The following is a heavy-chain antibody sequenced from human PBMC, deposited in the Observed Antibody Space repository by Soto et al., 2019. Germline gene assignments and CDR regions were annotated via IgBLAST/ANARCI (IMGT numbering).Heavy chain of an antibody. Sequence: SESLSLTCTVSGDSISSSSNYWGWIRQPPGKGLEYIGSIYYSGSTDYNPSLKSRVTISIDTSNNQFSLKLSSLTATDTAVYYCARLPQAAQLDYWGQGTLVTVSS. CDR1: GDSISSSSNY. D-gene: IGHD6-13*01. J-gene: IGHJ4*02. V-gene: IGHV4-39*01. CDR3: ARLPQAAQLDY. CDR2: IYYSGST.